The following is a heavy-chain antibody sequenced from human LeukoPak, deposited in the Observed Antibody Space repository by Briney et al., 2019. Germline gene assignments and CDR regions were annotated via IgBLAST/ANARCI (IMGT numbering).Heavy chain of an antibody. CDR3: ARAYVSSSWYLITDY. D-gene: IGHD6-13*01. CDR1: GGSISSYY. Sequence: SETLSLTCTVSGGSISSYYWSWIRQPPGKGLEWIGYIYYSGSTNYNPSLKSRVTISVDTSKNQFSLKLSSVTAADTAVYYCARAYVSSSWYLITDYWGQGTLVTVSS. CDR2: IYYSGST. V-gene: IGHV4-59*01. J-gene: IGHJ4*02.